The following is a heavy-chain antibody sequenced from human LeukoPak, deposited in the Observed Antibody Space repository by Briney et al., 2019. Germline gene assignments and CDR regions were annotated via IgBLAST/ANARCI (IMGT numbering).Heavy chain of an antibody. D-gene: IGHD3-16*02. J-gene: IGHJ4*02. V-gene: IGHV3-7*05. Sequence: GGSLRLSCAASGFTFSNYWMSWVRQAPGKGLEWVANIKQDGSEKYYVDSVKGRFTISRDNAKNSLYLQMSSLRAEDTAVYYCARDSSPGYYDYVWGTYPRYWGRGTLVTVSS. CDR2: IKQDGSEK. CDR3: ARDSSPGYYDYVWGTYPRY. CDR1: GFTFSNYW.